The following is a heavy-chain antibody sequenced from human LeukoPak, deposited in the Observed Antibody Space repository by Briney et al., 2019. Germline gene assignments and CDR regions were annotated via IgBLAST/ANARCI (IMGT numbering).Heavy chain of an antibody. CDR3: ARGLRYYGSGSYYHYYYYYMDV. D-gene: IGHD3-10*01. CDR2: IYYSGST. V-gene: IGHV4-61*01. Sequence: SETLSLTCTVSGGSISSGSYYWSWIRQPPGKGLEWIGYIYYSGSTNYNPSLKSRVTISVDTSKNQFSLKLSSVTAADTAVYYCARGLRYYGSGSYYHYYYYYMDVWGKGTTVTVSS. CDR1: GGSISSGSYY. J-gene: IGHJ6*03.